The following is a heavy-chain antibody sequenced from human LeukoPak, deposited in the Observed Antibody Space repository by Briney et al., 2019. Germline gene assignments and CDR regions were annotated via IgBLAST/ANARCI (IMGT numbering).Heavy chain of an antibody. CDR3: ARVGVMATIGY. Sequence: ASVKVSCKASGYTFTGYYMHSVRQAPGQGLEWMGWIKPNSGGTNYAQKFQGRVTMTRDTSISTAYMELSRLRSDDTAVYYGARVGVMATIGYWGQGTLVTVSS. J-gene: IGHJ4*02. CDR1: GYTFTGYY. D-gene: IGHD5-24*01. V-gene: IGHV1-2*02. CDR2: IKPNSGGT.